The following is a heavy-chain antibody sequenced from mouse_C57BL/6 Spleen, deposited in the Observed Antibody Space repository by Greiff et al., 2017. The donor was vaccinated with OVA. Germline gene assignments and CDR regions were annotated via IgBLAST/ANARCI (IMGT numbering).Heavy chain of an antibody. Sequence: QVQLQQPGAELVMPGASVKLSCKASGYTFTSYWMHWVKQRPGQGLEWIGEIDPSDSYTNYNQKFKGKSTLTVDKSSSTAYMQLSSLTSEDSAVYYCARSGVYYGSRYYAMDYWGQGTSVTVSS. J-gene: IGHJ4*01. CDR3: ARSGVYYGSRYYAMDY. V-gene: IGHV1-69*01. CDR1: GYTFTSYW. D-gene: IGHD1-1*01. CDR2: IDPSDSYT.